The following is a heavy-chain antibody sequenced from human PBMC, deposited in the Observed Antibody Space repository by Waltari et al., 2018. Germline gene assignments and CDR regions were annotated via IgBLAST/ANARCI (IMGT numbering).Heavy chain of an antibody. CDR3: ASSDGYNTPFDY. J-gene: IGHJ4*02. CDR2: IYYSGST. D-gene: IGHD5-12*01. V-gene: IGHV4-39*07. Sequence: QLQLQESGPGLVKPSETLSLTCTVSGGSISSSSYYWGWIRQPPGKGLEWIGGIYYSGSTYYNPSLRSRVTISVDTSKNQFSLKLSSVTAADTAVYYCASSDGYNTPFDYWGQGTLVTVSS. CDR1: GGSISSSSYY.